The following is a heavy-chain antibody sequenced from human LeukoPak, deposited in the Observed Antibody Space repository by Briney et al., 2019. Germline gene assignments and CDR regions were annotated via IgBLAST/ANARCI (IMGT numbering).Heavy chain of an antibody. Sequence: ASVKVSCKASGYTFTGYYMHWVRPAPGQGLAWMGWINPNSGGTNYAQKFQGWVTMTRDTSISTAYMELRSLRSDDTAVYYCARDRGSGSYYSPDHYYYGMDVWGKGTTVTVSS. CDR3: ARDRGSGSYYSPDHYYYGMDV. D-gene: IGHD3-10*01. J-gene: IGHJ6*04. V-gene: IGHV1-2*04. CDR1: GYTFTGYY. CDR2: INPNSGGT.